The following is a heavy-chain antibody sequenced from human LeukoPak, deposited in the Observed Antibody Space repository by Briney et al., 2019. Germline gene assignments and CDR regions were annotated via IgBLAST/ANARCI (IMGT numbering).Heavy chain of an antibody. D-gene: IGHD2-15*01. V-gene: IGHV3-30*03. J-gene: IGHJ4*02. CDR3: ARDGSRYCSGGSCYLFDY. CDR2: ISYDGSNK. Sequence: PGGSLRLSCAASGFTFSSYGMHWVRQAPGKGLEWVAVISYDGSNKYYADSVKGGFTISRDNSKNTLYLQMNSLRAEDTAVYYCARDGSRYCSGGSCYLFDYWGQGTLVTVSS. CDR1: GFTFSSYG.